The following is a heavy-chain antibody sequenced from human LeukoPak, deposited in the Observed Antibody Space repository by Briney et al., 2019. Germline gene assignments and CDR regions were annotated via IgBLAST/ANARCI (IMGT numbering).Heavy chain of an antibody. CDR2: IIPIFGTA. CDR3: ARGHCSSTSCYWFGYYYYGMDV. CDR1: GGTFSSYA. D-gene: IGHD2-2*01. Sequence: GASVKVSCKASGGTFSSYAISWVRKAPGQGLEWMGGIIPIFGTANYAQKFQGRVTITADESTSTAYMELSSLRSEDTAVYYCARGHCSSTSCYWFGYYYYGMDVWGQGTTVTVSS. V-gene: IGHV1-69*13. J-gene: IGHJ6*02.